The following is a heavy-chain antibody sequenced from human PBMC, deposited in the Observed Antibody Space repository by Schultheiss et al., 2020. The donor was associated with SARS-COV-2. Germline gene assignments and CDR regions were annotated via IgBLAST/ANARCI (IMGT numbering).Heavy chain of an antibody. D-gene: IGHD3-3*01. CDR3: ARDRRITIFGVVNYYGMDV. J-gene: IGHJ6*02. V-gene: IGHV3-23*01. Sequence: GESLKISCAASGFTFSSYAMSWVRQAPGKGLEWVSAISGSGGSTYYADSVKGRFTISRDNSKNTLYLQMNSLRAEDTAVYYCARDRRITIFGVVNYYGMDVWGQGTTVTVSS. CDR1: GFTFSSYA. CDR2: ISGSGGST.